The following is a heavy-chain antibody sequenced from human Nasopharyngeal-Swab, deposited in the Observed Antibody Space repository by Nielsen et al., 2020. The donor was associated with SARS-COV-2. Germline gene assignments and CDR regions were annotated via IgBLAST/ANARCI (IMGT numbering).Heavy chain of an antibody. CDR3: ARGGDPREVVAATDCFDP. D-gene: IGHD2-15*01. V-gene: IGHV1-46*01. J-gene: IGHJ5*02. Sequence: WERQAPGQGLAWMGIINPGGGSARYSQNFQGRVTMTRDTSTNTVYMELYSLTSEDTAVYYCARGGDPREVVAATDCFDPWGQGTLVTVSS. CDR2: INPGGGSA.